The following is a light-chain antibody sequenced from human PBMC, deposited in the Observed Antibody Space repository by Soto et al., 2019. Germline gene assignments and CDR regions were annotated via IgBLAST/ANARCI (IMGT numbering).Light chain of an antibody. CDR3: QQYDSDPWT. Sequence: DIQMTQSPSTLSGSVGDRVTITCRASQTISSWLAWYQQKPGKAPKLLIYKASTLESGVPSRFSGSGSGTEFTLTISSLQPDDFATYYCQQYDSDPWTFGQGTKVDIK. CDR1: QTISSW. CDR2: KAS. J-gene: IGKJ1*01. V-gene: IGKV1-5*03.